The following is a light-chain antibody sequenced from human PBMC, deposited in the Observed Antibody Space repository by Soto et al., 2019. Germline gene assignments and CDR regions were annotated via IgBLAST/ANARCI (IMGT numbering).Light chain of an antibody. CDR2: DAS. J-gene: IGKJ4*01. CDR1: QDISHY. V-gene: IGKV1-33*01. CDR3: QQFDSLPLT. Sequence: DIQMTQSPSSLSASLGDRVTITCQASQDISHYLKWYQQKPEKAPKLLIFDASNLQTGVPSRFSGSGSGTSFALTISSLQPEDIATYFCQQFDSLPLTFGGGTKVEIK.